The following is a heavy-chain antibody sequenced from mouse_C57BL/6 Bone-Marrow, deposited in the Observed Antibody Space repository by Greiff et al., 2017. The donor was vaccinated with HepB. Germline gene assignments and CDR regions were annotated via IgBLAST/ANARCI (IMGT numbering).Heavy chain of an antibody. CDR2: IYPGSGST. Sequence: QVQLKQPGAELVKPGASVKMSCKASGYTFTSYWITWVKQRPGQGLEWIGDIYPGSGSTNYNEKFKSKATLTVDTSSSTAYMQLSSLTSEDSAVYYCARNEDYYGSSCWFAYWGQGTLVTVSA. J-gene: IGHJ3*01. V-gene: IGHV1-55*01. D-gene: IGHD1-1*01. CDR1: GYTFTSYW. CDR3: ARNEDYYGSSCWFAY.